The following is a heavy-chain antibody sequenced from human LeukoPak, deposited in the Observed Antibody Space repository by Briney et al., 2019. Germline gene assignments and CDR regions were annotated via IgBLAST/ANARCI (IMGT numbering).Heavy chain of an antibody. CDR1: RGTFISYA. Sequence: SVKDSSMDSRGTFISYAISWVRPAPGQGVEWMGRIIPIFGAANYAQKPQGRVTITTDESTSTVYMERSSLRSEDTAVYYCARHGGYHYVSDAFDIWGQGTMVTVSS. V-gene: IGHV1-69*05. CDR3: ARHGGYHYVSDAFDI. J-gene: IGHJ3*02. CDR2: IIPIFGAA. D-gene: IGHD3-22*01.